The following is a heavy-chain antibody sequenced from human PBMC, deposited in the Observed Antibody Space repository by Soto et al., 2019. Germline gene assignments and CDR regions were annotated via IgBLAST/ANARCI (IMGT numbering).Heavy chain of an antibody. J-gene: IGHJ6*03. Sequence: ASVKVSCKASGYTFTSYDINWVRQATGQGLEWMGWMNPNSGNTGYAQKFQGRVTMTRNTSISTAYMELSSLGSEDTAVYYCARGRNYDFWSGYPGAYMDVWGKGTTVTVSS. V-gene: IGHV1-8*01. CDR1: GYTFTSYD. D-gene: IGHD3-3*01. CDR2: MNPNSGNT. CDR3: ARGRNYDFWSGYPGAYMDV.